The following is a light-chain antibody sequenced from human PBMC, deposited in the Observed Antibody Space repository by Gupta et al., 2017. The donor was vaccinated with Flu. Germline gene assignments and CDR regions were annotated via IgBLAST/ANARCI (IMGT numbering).Light chain of an antibody. J-gene: IGKJ5*01. CDR3: QQYQDWVT. CDR1: EINNTN. CDR2: GAS. Sequence: EMVMTQSPVTLSVSHGERATLACRTSEINNTNLAWYQQKPAQPPRLPISGASIRATGTPAIFSGSGSGTEFTLTSTNLQAEDGAIYFCQQYQDWVTFGQGTRLEI. V-gene: IGKV3-15*01.